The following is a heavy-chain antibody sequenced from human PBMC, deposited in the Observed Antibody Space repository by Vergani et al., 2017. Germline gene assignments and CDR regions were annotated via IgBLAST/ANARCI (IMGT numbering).Heavy chain of an antibody. V-gene: IGHV4-59*01. D-gene: IGHD2-21*01. CDR3: ARVVNNYYYYYMDV. J-gene: IGHJ6*03. Sequence: QVQLQESGPGLVKPSETLSLTCTVSGGSISSYYWSWIRQPPGKGLEWIGYIYYSGNTNYNPSLKSRVTISVDTSKNQFSLKLSSVTAADTAVYYCARVVNNYYYYYMDVWGKGTTVTVSS. CDR1: GGSISSYY. CDR2: IYYSGNT.